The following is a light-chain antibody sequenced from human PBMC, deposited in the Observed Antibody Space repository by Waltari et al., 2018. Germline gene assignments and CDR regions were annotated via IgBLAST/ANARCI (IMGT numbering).Light chain of an antibody. V-gene: IGKV4-1*01. CDR3: QQYYYIPYT. Sequence: EMLWTHCLESLSVSLGERAPLTCTASASVLFTSNSNTYLDLYRQKPGQPPNLLSYWASTRESRVPDRFSGGGSATDFPLTISSLQAEDVAVYYCQQYYYIPYTFGQGTKLEIK. CDR1: ASVLFTSNSNTY. CDR2: WAS. J-gene: IGKJ2*01.